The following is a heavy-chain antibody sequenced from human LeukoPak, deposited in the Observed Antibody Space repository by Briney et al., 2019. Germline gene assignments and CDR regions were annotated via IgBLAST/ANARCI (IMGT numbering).Heavy chain of an antibody. Sequence: GGSLRLSCAASGLTFSSFGMHWVRQAPGRGLEWVALILYDEKYYADSVKGRFTISRDNSKNILYLQMDSLRVEDTAVYYCARYCSGGCYSGVDYWGQGTLVTVPS. CDR2: ILYDEK. D-gene: IGHD2-15*01. CDR3: ARYCSGGCYSGVDY. V-gene: IGHV3-33*05. J-gene: IGHJ4*02. CDR1: GLTFSSFG.